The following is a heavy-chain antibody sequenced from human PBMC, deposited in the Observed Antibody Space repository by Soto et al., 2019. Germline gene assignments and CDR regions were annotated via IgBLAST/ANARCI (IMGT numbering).Heavy chain of an antibody. CDR2: ISYDGSNK. V-gene: IGHV3-30-3*01. CDR1: VFTFSSYA. D-gene: IGHD2-2*02. J-gene: IGHJ6*02. CDR3: AREKYCSSTSCYNYGMDV. Sequence: SLRLSCAASVFTFSSYAMHWVRQAPGKGLEWVAVISYDGSNKYYADSVKGRFTISRDNSKNTLYLQMNSLRAEDTAVYYCAREKYCSSTSCYNYGMDVWGQGTTVTVSS.